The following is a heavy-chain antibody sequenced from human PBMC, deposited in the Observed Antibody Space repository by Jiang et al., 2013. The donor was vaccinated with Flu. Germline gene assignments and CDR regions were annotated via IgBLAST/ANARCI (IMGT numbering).Heavy chain of an antibody. Sequence: VQLLESGGGLVQSGRSLRLSCITSGFTFGDYTINWVRQAPGKGLEWVGFVRSRAYGLTTGYAASVRGRFTVSRDDSKRTAYLQMNSLKVEDTAVYYCTRDDYDNHGYYSKYFDSWGQGTLVTVSS. CDR1: GFTFGDYT. D-gene: IGHD3-22*01. CDR3: TRDDYDNHGYYSKYFDS. CDR2: VRSRAYGLTT. J-gene: IGHJ4*02. V-gene: IGHV3-49*04.